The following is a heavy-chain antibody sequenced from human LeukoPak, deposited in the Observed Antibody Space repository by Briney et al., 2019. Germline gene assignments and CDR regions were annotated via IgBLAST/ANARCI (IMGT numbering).Heavy chain of an antibody. J-gene: IGHJ4*02. CDR3: ARDATVTTVGATLY. Sequence: GRSLRLSCAASGFTFSSYAMHWVRQAPGKGLEWVALISYDASNKYYADSVKGRFTISRDNSKNTLYLQMNSLRAEDTAVYYCARDATVTTVGATLYWGQGTLVTVSS. CDR1: GFTFSSYA. D-gene: IGHD4-17*01. CDR2: ISYDASNK. V-gene: IGHV3-30*04.